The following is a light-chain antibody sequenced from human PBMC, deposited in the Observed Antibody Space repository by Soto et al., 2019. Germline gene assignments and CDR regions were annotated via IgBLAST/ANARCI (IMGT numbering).Light chain of an antibody. V-gene: IGKV3-11*01. CDR3: QQYVISVT. CDR1: QSVYTY. CDR2: DAS. J-gene: IGKJ5*01. Sequence: EVVLTQSPATVSLSPGERATLSCRASQSVYTYLAWYQQKPGQAPRLLIFDASKRATGIPARFSGTGSGTDFTLTISSLEPEDFAMYYCQQYVISVTFGQGTRLEIK.